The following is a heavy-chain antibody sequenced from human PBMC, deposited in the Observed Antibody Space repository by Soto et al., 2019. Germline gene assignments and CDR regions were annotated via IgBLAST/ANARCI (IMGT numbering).Heavy chain of an antibody. Sequence: SETLSLTCGVSGGSINTYYWWSWVRQAPGKALECILEVHHSGTTNYIQSLKTRITISVDTSKNHFSLRLSSVTAADTAVYFCASCTSTSCYPPWGLRHFDDWGQGTLVTVSS. D-gene: IGHD2-2*01. CDR2: VHHSGTT. V-gene: IGHV4-4*02. CDR1: GGSINTYYW. CDR3: ASCTSTSCYPPWGLRHFDD. J-gene: IGHJ4*02.